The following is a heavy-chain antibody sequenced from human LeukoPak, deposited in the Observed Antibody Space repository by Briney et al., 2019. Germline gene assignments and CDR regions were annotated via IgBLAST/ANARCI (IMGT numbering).Heavy chain of an antibody. D-gene: IGHD2-2*03. CDR1: GGSISSSSYY. V-gene: IGHV4-39*01. Sequence: PSETLSLTCTVSGGSISSSSYYWGWIRQPPGKGLEWIGSFYYSRSTYYNPSLKSRVTISVDTSKNQFSLKLSSVTAADTAVYYCARLDSGSYYYMDVWGKGTTVTVSS. J-gene: IGHJ6*03. CDR3: ARLDSGSYYYMDV. CDR2: FYYSRST.